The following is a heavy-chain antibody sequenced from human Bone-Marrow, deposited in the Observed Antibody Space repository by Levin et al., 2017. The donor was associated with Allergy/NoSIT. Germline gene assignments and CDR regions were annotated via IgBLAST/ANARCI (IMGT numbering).Heavy chain of an antibody. CDR1: GDSISSGGHY. CDR3: ARSGSGSNWFDS. V-gene: IGHV4-31*03. Sequence: SETLSLTCSVSGDSISSGGHYWNWIRQHPGKGLEWIGYIYYSGSTNHNPSLKSRVTISVDTSKNEFSLKMTSVSAADTAVYFCARSGSGSNWFDSWGQGTLVIASS. CDR2: IYYSGST. D-gene: IGHD3-10*01. J-gene: IGHJ5*01.